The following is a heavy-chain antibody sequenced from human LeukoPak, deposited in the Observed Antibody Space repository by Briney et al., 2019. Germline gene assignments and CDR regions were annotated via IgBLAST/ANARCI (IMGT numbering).Heavy chain of an antibody. J-gene: IGHJ4*02. CDR3: AKVGVKVDIVATITCTIDY. V-gene: IGHV3-30*18. D-gene: IGHD5-12*01. CDR1: GFTFSSYG. CDR2: ISYDGSNK. Sequence: GGSLRLSCAASGFTFSSYGMHWVRQAPGKGLEWVAVISYDGSNKYYADSVKGRFTISRDNSKNTLYLQMNSLRAEDTAVYYCAKVGVKVDIVATITCTIDYWGQGNPGHRLL.